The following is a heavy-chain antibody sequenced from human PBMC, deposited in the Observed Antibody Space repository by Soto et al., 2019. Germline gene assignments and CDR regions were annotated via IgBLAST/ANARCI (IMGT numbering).Heavy chain of an antibody. CDR3: ARHDSGGSYYYYYYMDV. V-gene: IGHV4-59*08. D-gene: IGHD2-15*01. Sequence: SETLSLTCTVSGGSISSYYWSWIRQPPGKGLEWIGYIYYSGNTNYNPSLKSRVTISVDTSKNQFSLKLSSVTAADTAVYYCARHDSGGSYYYYYYMDVWGKGTTVTVS. CDR1: GGSISSYY. J-gene: IGHJ6*03. CDR2: IYYSGNT.